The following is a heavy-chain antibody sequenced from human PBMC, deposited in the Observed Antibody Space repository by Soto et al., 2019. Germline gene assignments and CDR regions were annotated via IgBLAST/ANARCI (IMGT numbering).Heavy chain of an antibody. V-gene: IGHV3-23*01. Sequence: PGGSLRLSCAASGFTFSSYAMSWVRQAPGKRLEWVSTISSSGISTYHADSVKGRFTISRDISKNSFFLQMNSLRAEDTAVYYCTKRFSSYYFDYWGQGTLVTVSS. J-gene: IGHJ4*02. CDR2: ISSSGIST. CDR1: GFTFSSYA. D-gene: IGHD6-6*01. CDR3: TKRFSSYYFDY.